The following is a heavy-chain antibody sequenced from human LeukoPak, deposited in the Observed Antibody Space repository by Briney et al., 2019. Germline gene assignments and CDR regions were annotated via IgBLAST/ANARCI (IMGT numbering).Heavy chain of an antibody. J-gene: IGHJ4*02. CDR2: ISWNSGSI. CDR3: AKDIGYYVTHFDY. D-gene: IGHD3-10*02. Sequence: GGSLRLSCAASGFTFDDYAMHWVRQAPGKGLEWVSGISWNSGSIGYADSVKGRFTISRDNAKNSLYLQMNSLRAEDTALYYCAKDIGYYVTHFDYWGQGTLVTVSS. CDR1: GFTFDDYA. V-gene: IGHV3-9*01.